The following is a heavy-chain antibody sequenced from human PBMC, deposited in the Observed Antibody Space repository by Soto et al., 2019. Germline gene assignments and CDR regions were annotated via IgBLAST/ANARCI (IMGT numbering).Heavy chain of an antibody. CDR2: IIPILGTA. Sequence: QVQLEQSGGEVKKPGSSVKVSCKASGVTFSKSIMTWVRQAPGLGLEWVGGIIPILGTANYAQKFQGRVTITADESTSTSYLEVSKLRSEDTAVYYCANVRYSSPMGYYYGMDVWGQGTAVTVSS. D-gene: IGHD6-19*01. J-gene: IGHJ6*02. CDR3: ANVRYSSPMGYYYGMDV. CDR1: GVTFSKSI. V-gene: IGHV1-69*08.